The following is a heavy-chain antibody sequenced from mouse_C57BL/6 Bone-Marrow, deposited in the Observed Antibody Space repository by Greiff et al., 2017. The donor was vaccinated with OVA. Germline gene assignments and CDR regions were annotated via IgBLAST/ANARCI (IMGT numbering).Heavy chain of an antibody. D-gene: IGHD2-14*01. CDR3: ARRVLYYSMDY. Sequence: QVQLQQSGAELVRPGTSVKMSCKASGYTFTNYWIGWAKQRPGHGLEWIGDIYPGGGYTNYNEKFKGKATLTADKSSSTAYMQFSSLTSEDSAIYYCARRVLYYSMDYWGQGTSVTVSS. CDR2: IYPGGGYT. CDR1: GYTFTNYW. J-gene: IGHJ4*01. V-gene: IGHV1-63*01.